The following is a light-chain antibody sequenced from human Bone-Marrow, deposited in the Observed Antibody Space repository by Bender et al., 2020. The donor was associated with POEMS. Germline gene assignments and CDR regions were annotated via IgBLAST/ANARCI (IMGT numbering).Light chain of an antibody. CDR2: HDK. V-gene: IGLV3-1*01. CDR1: LLGEKY. CDR3: QSADSSGTYRL. Sequence: SYELTQPPSVSVSPGQTASITCSGDLLGEKYVSWYQQKSGQSPVLVIYHDKKRPSGIPERFSGSNSGNTATLTISEIQTEDEADYYCQSADSSGTYRLFGGGTKLTVL. J-gene: IGLJ3*02.